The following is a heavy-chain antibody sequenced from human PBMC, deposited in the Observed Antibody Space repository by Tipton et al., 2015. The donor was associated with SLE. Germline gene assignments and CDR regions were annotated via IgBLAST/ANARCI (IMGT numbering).Heavy chain of an antibody. Sequence: TLSLTCTVSGGSISSTSYYWGWLRQPPGKGLEWIGSISDSGSTHYNPSLKSRVTISVDTSKNQLSLILNSVTAADTAVYYCARQSMAARPDFDFWGQGTLVTVSS. CDR2: ISDSGST. J-gene: IGHJ4*02. CDR3: ARQSMAARPDFDF. CDR1: GGSISSTSYY. D-gene: IGHD6-6*01. V-gene: IGHV4-39*07.